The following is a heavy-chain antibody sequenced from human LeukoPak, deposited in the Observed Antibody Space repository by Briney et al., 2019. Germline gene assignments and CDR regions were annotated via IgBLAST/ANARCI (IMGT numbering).Heavy chain of an antibody. CDR2: INSDGSST. J-gene: IGHJ4*02. CDR1: GFTFSSYW. CDR3: ARTLAYYYDSGGYDY. Sequence: GGSLRLSCAASGFTFSSYWMHWVRQAPGKGLVWVSRINSDGSSTNYADSVKDRFTISRDNAKNTLYLQMNSLRAEDTAVYYCARTLAYYYDSGGYDYWGQGTPVTVSS. V-gene: IGHV3-74*01. D-gene: IGHD3-22*01.